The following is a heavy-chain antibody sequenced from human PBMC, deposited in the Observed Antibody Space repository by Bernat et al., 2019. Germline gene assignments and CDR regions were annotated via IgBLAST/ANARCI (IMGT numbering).Heavy chain of an antibody. Sequence: EAELVESGGALFSLGGSLSPSCAAPGSPFSGSWMSWSPQPPGRGLVWFSRINGDGSSTTYADSVKGRFTISRDNAKNTLYLQMNSLRPEDTAVYFCARDPRNKGLDPWGQGTLVTVSS. CDR1: GSPFSGSW. CDR3: ARDPRNKGLDP. V-gene: IGHV3-74*03. D-gene: IGHD1/OR15-1a*01. CDR2: INGDGSST. J-gene: IGHJ5*02.